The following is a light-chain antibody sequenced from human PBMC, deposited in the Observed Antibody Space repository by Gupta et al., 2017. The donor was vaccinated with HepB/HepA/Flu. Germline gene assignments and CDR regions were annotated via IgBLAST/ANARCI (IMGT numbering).Light chain of an antibody. J-gene: IGKJ1*01. V-gene: IGKV1-5*03. Sequence: DIQMTQSPSTLSASVGDRVTITCRASQSISSWLAWYQQKPGKAPKLLIYKASSLESGVPSRFSGSGSGTEFTLTISSLQPDDFATYYCQQDNSYPWTFGHGTKVEIK. CDR1: QSISSW. CDR3: QQDNSYPWT. CDR2: KAS.